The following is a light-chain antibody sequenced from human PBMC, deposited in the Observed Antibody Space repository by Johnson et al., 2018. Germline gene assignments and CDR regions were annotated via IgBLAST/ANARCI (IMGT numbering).Light chain of an antibody. CDR1: SSNIGNNY. CDR3: GTGGSIRSAGTG. J-gene: IGLJ1*01. Sequence: QSVLTQPPSVSAAPGQKVTISCSGSSSNIGNNYVSWYQQLPGTAPKLLIYENNKRPSGIPDRFSGSKSGTSATLGITGLQTGDEADYCCGTGGSIRSAGTGFGTGTKVTVL. V-gene: IGLV1-51*02. CDR2: ENN.